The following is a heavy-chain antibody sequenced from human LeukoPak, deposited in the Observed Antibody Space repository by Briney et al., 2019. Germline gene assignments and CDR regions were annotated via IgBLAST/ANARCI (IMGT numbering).Heavy chain of an antibody. CDR1: GYTFTSYG. Sequence: ASVKVSCKASGYTFTSYGISWVRQAPGQGLEGMGWISAYNGNTNYAQKLQGRVTMTTDTSTSTAYMELRSLRSDDTAVYYCASTTYRGGDCSPLQNWFDPWGQGTLVTVSS. J-gene: IGHJ5*02. D-gene: IGHD2-21*02. CDR3: ASTTYRGGDCSPLQNWFDP. V-gene: IGHV1-18*01. CDR2: ISAYNGNT.